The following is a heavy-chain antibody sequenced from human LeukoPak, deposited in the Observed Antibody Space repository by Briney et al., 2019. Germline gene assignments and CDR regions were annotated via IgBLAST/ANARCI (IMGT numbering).Heavy chain of an antibody. CDR3: AKDRHFDY. CDR2: ISYDGSNK. Sequence: GGSLRLSCAASGFTFSSYGMHWVRQAPGKGLEWVAVISYDGSNKYYTDSVKGRFTISRDNSKNTLYLQMNSLRAEDTAVYYCAKDRHFDYWGQGTLVTVSS. CDR1: GFTFSSYG. J-gene: IGHJ4*02. V-gene: IGHV3-30*18.